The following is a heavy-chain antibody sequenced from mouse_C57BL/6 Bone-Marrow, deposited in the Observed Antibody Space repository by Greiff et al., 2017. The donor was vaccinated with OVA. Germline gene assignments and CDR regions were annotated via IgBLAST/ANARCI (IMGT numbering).Heavy chain of an antibody. CDR1: GYAFSSSW. V-gene: IGHV1-82*01. Sequence: QVQLKQSGPELVKPGASVKISCKASGYAFSSSWMNWVKQRPGKGLEWIGRIYPGDGDTTYNGQFKGQATLTADKSSSQAYMQRSSLTSEDSAVYFCARSDKDDWGQGTTLTVSS. J-gene: IGHJ2*01. CDR2: IYPGDGDT. CDR3: ARSDKDD.